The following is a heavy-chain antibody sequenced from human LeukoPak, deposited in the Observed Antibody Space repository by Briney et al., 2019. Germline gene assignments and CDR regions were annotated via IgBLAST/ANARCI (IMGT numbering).Heavy chain of an antibody. CDR3: VREPLGDYDILTGYYRPYYFDY. CDR1: GGSISSGDYY. Sequence: PSETLSLTCTVSGGSISSGDYYWSWIRQPPGKGLEWIGYIYYSGSTYYNPSLKSRVTISLDTSKNQFSLKLSSVTAADTAVCYCVREPLGDYDILTGYYRPYYFDYWGQGTLVAVSS. D-gene: IGHD3-9*01. V-gene: IGHV4-30-4*01. CDR2: IYYSGST. J-gene: IGHJ4*02.